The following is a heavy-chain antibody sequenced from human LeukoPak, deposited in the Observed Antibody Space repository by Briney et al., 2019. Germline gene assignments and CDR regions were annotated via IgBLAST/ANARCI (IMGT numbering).Heavy chain of an antibody. V-gene: IGHV1-69*05. CDR2: IIPIFGTA. J-gene: IGHJ4*02. D-gene: IGHD2-8*01. CDR3: ATAGLIVGNYELFDS. CDR1: GGTFSSYA. Sequence: ASVKVSCKASGGTFSSYAISWVRQAPGQGLEWMGGIIPIFGTANYAQKFQGRVMITTDESTSTAYMELSSLRAEDTAVYYCATAGLIVGNYELFDSWGQGILVTVSS.